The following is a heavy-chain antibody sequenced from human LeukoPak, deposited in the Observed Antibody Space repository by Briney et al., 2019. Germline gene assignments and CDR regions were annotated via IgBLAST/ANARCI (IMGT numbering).Heavy chain of an antibody. J-gene: IGHJ4*02. V-gene: IGHV4-59*01. CDR3: ARAGGSYETDFDY. D-gene: IGHD1-26*01. Sequence: KPSETLSLTCTVSGGSISSYYWSWIRHPPGKGLEWIGYIYYSGSTNYNPSLKSRVTISVDTSKNQFSLKLSSVTAADTAVYYCARAGGSYETDFDYWGQGTLVTVSS. CDR2: IYYSGST. CDR1: GGSISSYY.